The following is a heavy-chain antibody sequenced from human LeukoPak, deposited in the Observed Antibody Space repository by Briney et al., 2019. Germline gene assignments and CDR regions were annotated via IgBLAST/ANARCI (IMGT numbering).Heavy chain of an antibody. CDR1: GGSISSGEYH. D-gene: IGHD6-19*01. V-gene: IGHV4-31*03. CDR2: IYYSGNT. J-gene: IGHJ6*02. CDR3: ARTVAGTLSGLDV. Sequence: PSETLSLTRTVSGGSISSGEYHWSWVRQHPGKGLEWIGYIYYSGNTYYNPSLKSRGTISIDTSKNQFSVKLSSVTAADTAVYYCARTVAGTLSGLDVWGQGTTVSVSS.